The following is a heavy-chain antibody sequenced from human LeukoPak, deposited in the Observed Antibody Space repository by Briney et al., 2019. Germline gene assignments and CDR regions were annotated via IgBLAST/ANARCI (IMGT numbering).Heavy chain of an antibody. Sequence: GGSLRLSCAASGFTFSSHWMHWVRQAPGKGLVWVSHIKSDGSGTSYADSVKGRFTISRDGAKNSLHLQMNSLRAEDTAVYYCARAGYSNSCFDYWGQGTLVTVSS. CDR2: IKSDGSGT. V-gene: IGHV3-74*01. D-gene: IGHD6-13*01. CDR3: ARAGYSNSCFDY. J-gene: IGHJ4*02. CDR1: GFTFSSHW.